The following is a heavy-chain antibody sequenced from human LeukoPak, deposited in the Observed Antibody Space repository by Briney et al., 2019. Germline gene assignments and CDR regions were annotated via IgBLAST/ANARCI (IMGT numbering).Heavy chain of an antibody. CDR1: GFTFDDCT. J-gene: IGHJ4*02. Sequence: PGGSLRLSCAASGFTFDDCTMHWVRQAPGKGLEWVSLISWDGGSTYYADSVKGRFTISRDNSKNSLYLQMNSLRTEDTALYYCAKDSDGGAVDYWGQGTLVTVSS. D-gene: IGHD3-16*01. CDR3: AKDSDGGAVDY. CDR2: ISWDGGST. V-gene: IGHV3-43*01.